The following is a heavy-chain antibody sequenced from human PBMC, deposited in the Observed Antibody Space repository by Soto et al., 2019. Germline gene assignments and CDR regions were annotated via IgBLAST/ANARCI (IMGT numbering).Heavy chain of an antibody. CDR3: ARPAYYDSGSYYFDY. J-gene: IGHJ4*02. V-gene: IGHV5-51*01. CDR1: GYNFISYW. Sequence: GESLKISCHGSGYNFISYWICWVRQMPGKGPEWMGTIYPGDPDTTYSPSFQGQVTISVDRSISTAYLQWSSLKASDTAIYYCARPAYYDSGSYYFDYWGQGTLVTVSS. CDR2: IYPGDPDT. D-gene: IGHD3-10*01.